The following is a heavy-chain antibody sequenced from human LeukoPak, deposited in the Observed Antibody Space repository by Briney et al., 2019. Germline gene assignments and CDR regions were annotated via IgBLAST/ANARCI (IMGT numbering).Heavy chain of an antibody. CDR2: IKEDGSRK. V-gene: IGHV3-7*01. CDR3: ARRRVDGFDY. J-gene: IGHJ4*02. D-gene: IGHD2-15*01. CDR1: GFTFSTYN. Sequence: GGPLRLSCAASGFTFSTYNMNWVRQAPGKGLEWVANIKEDGSRKYYVDSVKGRFTTSRDNAKNSLYLQMNSLRAEDTAVYYCARRRVDGFDYWGQGTLVTVSS.